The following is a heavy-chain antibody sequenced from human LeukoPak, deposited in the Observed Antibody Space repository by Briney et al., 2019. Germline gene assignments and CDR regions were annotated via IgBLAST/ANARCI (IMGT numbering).Heavy chain of an antibody. Sequence: PGGSLRLSCAAPGFTFSNYAMSWVRQAPGKGLEWVSTISGSGGSTYYADSVKGRFTISRDNSKNTLYLQMNSLRAEDTAVFYCAKEPLGYSYGYFDYWGQGTLVTVSS. J-gene: IGHJ4*02. V-gene: IGHV3-23*01. CDR2: ISGSGGST. CDR1: GFTFSNYA. CDR3: AKEPLGYSYGYFDY. D-gene: IGHD5-18*01.